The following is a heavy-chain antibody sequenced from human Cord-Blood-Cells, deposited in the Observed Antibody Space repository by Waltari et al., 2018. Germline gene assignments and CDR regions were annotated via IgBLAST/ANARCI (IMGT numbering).Heavy chain of an antibody. CDR1: GYSISSGYY. D-gene: IGHD1-20*01. CDR2: IYHSGST. CDR3: ARVYNWNDDAFDI. V-gene: IGHV4-38-2*01. J-gene: IGHJ3*02. Sequence: QVQLQESGPGLVKPSETLSLTCAVSGYSISSGYYWGWIRQPPGKGLEWIGSIYHSGSTYYNPSLKSRVTISVDTSKNQFSLKLSSVTAADTAVYYCARVYNWNDDAFDIWGQGTMVTVSS.